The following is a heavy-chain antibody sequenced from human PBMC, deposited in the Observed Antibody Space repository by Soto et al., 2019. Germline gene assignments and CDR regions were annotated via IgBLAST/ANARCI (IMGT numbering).Heavy chain of an antibody. V-gene: IGHV4-31*03. CDR1: GFSIISGGYY. J-gene: IGHJ4*02. CDR2: IYYSGST. Sequence: SETLSLTCTVSGFSIISGGYYWSWIRQHPGKGLEWIGYIYYSGSTYYNPSLKSRVTISVDTSKNQFSLKLSSVTAADTAVYYCARYYDFPRYYFDYWGQGTLVTVSS. CDR3: ARYYDFPRYYFDY. D-gene: IGHD3-3*01.